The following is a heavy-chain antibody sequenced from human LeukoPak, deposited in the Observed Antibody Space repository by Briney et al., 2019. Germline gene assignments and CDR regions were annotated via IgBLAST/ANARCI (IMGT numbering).Heavy chain of an antibody. V-gene: IGHV3-30*18. Sequence: GRSLRLSCAASGFTFSSYGMHWVRQAPGKGLEWVAVISYDGSNKYYADSVKGRFTISRDNSKNTLYLQMNSLRAEDTAVYYCAKANYGDYDLIDAFDIWGQGTMVTVSS. J-gene: IGHJ3*02. CDR2: ISYDGSNK. D-gene: IGHD4-17*01. CDR3: AKANYGDYDLIDAFDI. CDR1: GFTFSSYG.